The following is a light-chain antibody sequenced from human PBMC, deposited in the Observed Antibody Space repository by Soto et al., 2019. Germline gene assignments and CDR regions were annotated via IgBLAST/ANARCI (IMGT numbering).Light chain of an antibody. V-gene: IGKV1-5*03. CDR1: QSISSW. J-gene: IGKJ4*01. Sequence: DIQMTQSPSTLSASVGDRVTITCWASQSISSWLAWYQQKPGKAPKLLIYKASSLESGVPSRFSGSGSGTEFTLAISSLQPDDFATYYCQQYYSYPLTFGGGTKVEIK. CDR2: KAS. CDR3: QQYYSYPLT.